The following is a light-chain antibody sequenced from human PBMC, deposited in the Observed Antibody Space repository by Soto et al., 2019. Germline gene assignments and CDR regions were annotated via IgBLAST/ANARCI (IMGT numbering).Light chain of an antibody. J-gene: IGLJ1*01. CDR1: SSEVGGYNY. Sequence: QSVLTQPAPVSGSPGQSITISCTGTSSEVGGYNYVSWYQQHPGKAPKLMIYDVSNRPSGVSNRFSGSKSGNTASLTISRLHAEDEADYYCSSYTSSSTLYVFGTGTKVTVL. CDR2: DVS. V-gene: IGLV2-14*01. CDR3: SSYTSSSTLYV.